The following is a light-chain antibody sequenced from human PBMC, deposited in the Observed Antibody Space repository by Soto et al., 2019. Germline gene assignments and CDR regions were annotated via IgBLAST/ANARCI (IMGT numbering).Light chain of an antibody. J-gene: IGKJ5*01. CDR1: QGISSY. Sequence: DIELTQSPSFLSASVGYIFTITCRASQGISSYLAWYQQKPGKAPKLLIYAASTLQSGVPSRFSGSGSGTEFTLTISSLQPEDFATYYCQQLNSYPLTFGQGTRLEIK. CDR2: AAS. CDR3: QQLNSYPLT. V-gene: IGKV1-9*01.